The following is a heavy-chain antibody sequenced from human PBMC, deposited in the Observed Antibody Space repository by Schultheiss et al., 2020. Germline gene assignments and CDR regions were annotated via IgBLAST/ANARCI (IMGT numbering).Heavy chain of an antibody. J-gene: IGHJ4*02. D-gene: IGHD3-3*02. V-gene: IGHV4-59*12. CDR2: IYYSGST. Sequence: SETLSLTCTVSGGSISSYYWGWIRQPPGKGLEWIGSIYYSGSTNYNPSLKSRVTISVDTSKNQFSLKLSSVTAADTAVYYCARISRPVKVIDYWGQGTLVTVSS. CDR3: ARISRPVKVIDY. CDR1: GGSISSYY.